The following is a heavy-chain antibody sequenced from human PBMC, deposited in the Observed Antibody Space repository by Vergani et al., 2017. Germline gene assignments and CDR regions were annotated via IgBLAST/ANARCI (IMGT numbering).Heavy chain of an antibody. J-gene: IGHJ1*01. Sequence: QVQLQQWGAGLLKPSETLSLTCAVYGGSFSGYYCSWIRQPPGKGLEWVGEINHSGSTNYNPSLKRRVTISVHTSKNQFSLKLSSVTAADTAVFCCAGPQYSSGWYPHLPDWGQGSLVTVSS. CDR3: AGPQYSSGWYPHLPD. V-gene: IGHV4-34*01. CDR2: INHSGST. D-gene: IGHD6-19*01. CDR1: GGSFSGYY.